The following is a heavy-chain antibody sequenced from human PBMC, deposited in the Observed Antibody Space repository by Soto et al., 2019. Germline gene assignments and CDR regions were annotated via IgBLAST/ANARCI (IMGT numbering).Heavy chain of an antibody. CDR3: VNSEGYYYDSSGYYPYYFDY. V-gene: IGHV1-69*13. D-gene: IGHD3-22*01. J-gene: IGHJ4*02. CDR1: GGTFSSYA. CDR2: IIPIFGTA. Sequence: SVKVSCKASGGTFSSYAISWVRQAPGQGLEWMGGIIPIFGTANYAQKFQGRVTITADESTSTAYMELSSLRSEDTAVYYCVNSEGYYYDSSGYYPYYFDYWGRETLVTVSS.